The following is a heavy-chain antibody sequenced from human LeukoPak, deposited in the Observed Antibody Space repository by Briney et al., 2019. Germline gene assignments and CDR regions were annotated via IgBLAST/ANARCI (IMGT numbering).Heavy chain of an antibody. Sequence: SETLSLTCAVYGGSISSGDYYWSWIRQPPGKGLEWIGFIFYSGSTNYNPSLKSRVTILLDKSKNQFSLKLRSVTAADTAVYYCAREVESSGKFDPWGQGTLVTVSS. D-gene: IGHD3-22*01. CDR3: AREVESSGKFDP. J-gene: IGHJ5*02. CDR2: IFYSGST. V-gene: IGHV4-30-4*01. CDR1: GGSISSGDYY.